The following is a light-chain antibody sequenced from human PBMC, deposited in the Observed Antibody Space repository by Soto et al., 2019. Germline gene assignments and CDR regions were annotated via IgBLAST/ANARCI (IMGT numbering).Light chain of an antibody. CDR3: SSYTSSSTYV. J-gene: IGLJ1*01. CDR1: SSDVGGYNY. Sequence: QSVLTQPATASGSPGQSSTISCTGTSSDVGGYNYVSWYQQDPGKAPKVMIYDVSNRPSGVSHRFSASKSGNTASLTISGLQADDEADYYCSSYTSSSTYVFGTGTKVTVL. V-gene: IGLV2-14*01. CDR2: DVS.